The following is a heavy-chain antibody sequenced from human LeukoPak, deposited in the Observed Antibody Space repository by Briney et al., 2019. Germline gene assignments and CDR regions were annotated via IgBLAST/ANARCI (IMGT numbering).Heavy chain of an antibody. CDR2: ISAGADVI. CDR1: GFSFRDYP. Sequence: PGGSLRLSCEAAGFSFRDYPMGWVRRASGKRLEWVSGISAGADVIFYADPMKGRFTISGDNSKNTLYLQMNSLKTEDTAVYYCTGPASYYDFWSGYYEGPDYYYYMDVWGKGTTVTVSS. CDR3: TGPASYYDFWSGYYEGPDYYYYMDV. V-gene: IGHV3-23*01. J-gene: IGHJ6*03. D-gene: IGHD3-3*01.